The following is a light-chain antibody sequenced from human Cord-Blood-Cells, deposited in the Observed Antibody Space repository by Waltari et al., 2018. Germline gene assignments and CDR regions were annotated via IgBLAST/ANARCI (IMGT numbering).Light chain of an antibody. CDR1: SSDVGGYNY. CDR2: DVS. J-gene: IGLJ1*01. Sequence: QSALTQPASVSGSPGQSITISCTGTSSDVGGYNYVSWYQQHPGKAPKLMIYDVSKRPSGVSHRFSGSKSGNTASLTISGLQAEDEADYYCSSYTSSSTRVFGTGTKVTVL. CDR3: SSYTSSSTRV. V-gene: IGLV2-14*01.